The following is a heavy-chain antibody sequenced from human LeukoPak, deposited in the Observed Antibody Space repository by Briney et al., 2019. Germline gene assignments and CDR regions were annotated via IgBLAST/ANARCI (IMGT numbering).Heavy chain of an antibody. CDR2: INTNTGNP. CDR1: GYTFTSYA. Sequence: ASVKVSCKASGYTFTSYAMNWVRQAPGQGLEWMEWINTNTGNPTYAQGFTGRFVFSLNTSVSTAYLQISSLKAEDTAVYYCARVGRGARQGPNDYWGQGTLVTVSS. CDR3: ARVGRGARQGPNDY. J-gene: IGHJ4*02. D-gene: IGHD1-26*01. V-gene: IGHV7-4-1*02.